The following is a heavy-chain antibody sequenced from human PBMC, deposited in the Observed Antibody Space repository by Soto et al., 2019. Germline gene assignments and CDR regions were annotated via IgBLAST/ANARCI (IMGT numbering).Heavy chain of an antibody. V-gene: IGHV4-31*03. D-gene: IGHD1-7*01. CDR3: ARVSAWNYIDF. CDR2: IDYRGSA. Sequence: SETLSLTCSVSGASISSGAYYWSWLRQYPGKGLDWIGYIDYRGSASYNPSLKSRVSISVDTSKNQFSLGLSYVTAADTAVYYCARVSAWNYIDFWGQGTQVTVSS. J-gene: IGHJ4*02. CDR1: GASISSGAYY.